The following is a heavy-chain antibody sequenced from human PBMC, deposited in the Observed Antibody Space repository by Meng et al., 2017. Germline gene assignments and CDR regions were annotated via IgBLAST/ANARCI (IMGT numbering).Heavy chain of an antibody. CDR1: GGSISSSNW. CDR2: IYHSGST. Sequence: VELKESGPRLVKPSGILSLTCAVFGGSISSSNWWSWVRQPPGKGLEWIGEIYHSGSTNYNPSLKSRVTISVEKSKNQFSLKLSSVTAADTDVYYCARWSIYCSGGSCYSFDYWGQGTLVTVSS. D-gene: IGHD2-15*01. V-gene: IGHV4-4*02. CDR3: ARWSIYCSGGSCYSFDY. J-gene: IGHJ4*02.